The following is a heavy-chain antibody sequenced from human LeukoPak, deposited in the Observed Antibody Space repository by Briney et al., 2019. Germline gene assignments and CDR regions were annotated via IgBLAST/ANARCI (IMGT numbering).Heavy chain of an antibody. CDR1: GFNLYRLT. D-gene: IGHD1-14*01. CDR3: ATTGRYYYYGLDV. V-gene: IGHV3-21*03. Sequence: TGGSLRLSRSGSGFNLYRLTKNWGRQAPGKGLEWVSSISSSSRYIYYADSVKGRFTISRDTAKNSLYLQMNSLRAEDTALYYCATTGRYYYYGLDVWGQGTTVTVSS. J-gene: IGHJ6*02. CDR2: ISSSSRYI.